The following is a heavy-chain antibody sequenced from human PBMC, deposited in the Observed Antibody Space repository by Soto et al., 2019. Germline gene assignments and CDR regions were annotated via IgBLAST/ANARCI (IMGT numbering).Heavy chain of an antibody. CDR2: IIPILGIA. CDR3: ARRGPVGYCSGGSCYWFDP. CDR1: GGTFSSYT. V-gene: IGHV1-69*02. J-gene: IGHJ5*02. D-gene: IGHD2-15*01. Sequence: QVQLVQSGAEVKKPGSSVKVSCKASGGTFSSYTISWVRQAPGQGLEWMGRIIPILGIANYAQKFQGRVTITADKSTSTAYMELSSLRSEDTAVYYCARRGPVGYCSGGSCYWFDPWGQGTLVTVSS.